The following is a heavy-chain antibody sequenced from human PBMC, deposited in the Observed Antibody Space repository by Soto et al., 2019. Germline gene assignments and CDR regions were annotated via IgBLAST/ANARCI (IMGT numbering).Heavy chain of an antibody. D-gene: IGHD3-9*01. CDR1: GGYISSSSYY. Sequence: SETLSLTCTVAGGYISSSSYYWGWIRKPPGKGLEWIGSIYYSGSTYYNPSLKSRVTISVDTSKNQFSLKLSSVTAADTAVYYCASVGYFDWLPHHRFDPWGQGTLVTVSS. CDR3: ASVGYFDWLPHHRFDP. V-gene: IGHV4-39*01. CDR2: IYYSGST. J-gene: IGHJ5*02.